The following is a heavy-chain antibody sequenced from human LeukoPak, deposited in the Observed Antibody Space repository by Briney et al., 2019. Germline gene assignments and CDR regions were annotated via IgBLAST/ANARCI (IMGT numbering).Heavy chain of an antibody. Sequence: GGSLRLSCAASGFTFSSYSMNWVRQAPGKGLEWVSAISGSGGSTYYADSVKGRFTISRDNSKNTLYLQMNSLRAEDTAVYYCAKDTLGYSSSWYKGGDYWGQGTLVTVSS. V-gene: IGHV3-23*01. CDR2: ISGSGGST. CDR1: GFTFSSYS. J-gene: IGHJ4*02. CDR3: AKDTLGYSSSWYKGGDY. D-gene: IGHD6-13*01.